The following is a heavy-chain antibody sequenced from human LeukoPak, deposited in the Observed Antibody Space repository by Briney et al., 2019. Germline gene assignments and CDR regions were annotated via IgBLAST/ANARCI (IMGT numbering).Heavy chain of an antibody. CDR1: GFTFSSYG. J-gene: IGHJ4*02. V-gene: IGHV3-23*01. CDR3: AKESGYSYGYVSY. Sequence: GGSLRLSCAASGFTFSSYGMHWVRQAPGKGLEWVSAIGGSGGSTYYADSVKGRFTISRDNSKNTLYLQMNSLRAEDTAVYYCAKESGYSYGYVSYWGQGTLVTVSS. CDR2: IGGSGGST. D-gene: IGHD5-18*01.